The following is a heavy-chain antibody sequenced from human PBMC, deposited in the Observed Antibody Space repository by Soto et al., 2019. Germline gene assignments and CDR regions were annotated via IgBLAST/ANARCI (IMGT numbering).Heavy chain of an antibody. CDR3: VTNTDYFAN. Sequence: VQLLESGGGLVKPGGSLSLSCTASGFVFSNYYTSWLRQAPEKALERLSEISESTRYTTYPDSVKGRFSISRDNARRSLFLERNNPSADDTAMYYSVTNTDYFANWGLGALGTVAS. CDR2: ISESTRYT. V-gene: IGHV3-11*06. J-gene: IGHJ4*02. CDR1: GFVFSNYY.